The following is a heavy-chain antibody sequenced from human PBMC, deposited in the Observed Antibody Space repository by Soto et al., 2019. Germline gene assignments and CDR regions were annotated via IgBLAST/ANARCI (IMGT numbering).Heavy chain of an antibody. V-gene: IGHV1-3*01. CDR3: ASDANYDILTGKGYFDY. CDR2: INPGNGNT. CDR1: GYTFTSYA. Sequence: ASVKVSFKASGYTFTSYAMHWVRQAPGQRLEWMGWINPGNGNTKYSQKFQGRVTITRDTSASTAYMELSSLRSEDTAVYYCASDANYDILTGKGYFDYWGQGTLVTVSS. J-gene: IGHJ4*02. D-gene: IGHD3-9*01.